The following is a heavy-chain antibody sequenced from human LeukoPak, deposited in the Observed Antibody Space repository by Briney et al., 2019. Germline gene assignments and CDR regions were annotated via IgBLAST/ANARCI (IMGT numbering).Heavy chain of an antibody. V-gene: IGHV4-59*11. Sequence: PSETLSLTCAVSGASISSHYWSWIRQSPGKGLEWIGYIYYSGSTNYNPSLKSRVTISVATSKNQFSLKLSSVTAADTAVYYCTRDLANSWYYYWGRGILVTVSS. CDR3: TRDLANSWYYY. J-gene: IGHJ4*02. D-gene: IGHD6-13*01. CDR2: IYYSGST. CDR1: GASISSHY.